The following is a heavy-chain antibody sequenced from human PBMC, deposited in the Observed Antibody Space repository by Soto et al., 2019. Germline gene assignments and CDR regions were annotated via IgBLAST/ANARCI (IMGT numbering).Heavy chain of an antibody. D-gene: IGHD3-10*01. V-gene: IGHV4-34*01. CDR1: GGSFSGYY. J-gene: IGHJ6*04. CDR3: ARVVSGGSGTYYYGMDV. Sequence: SETLSLTCAVYGGSFSGYYWSWIRLPPEKGLEWVGEINHSGSTNYNRSLKSRVPISVATSKNQFSLKLSSVTAADTAVYYCARVVSGGSGTYYYGMDVWGKGTTVTVSS. CDR2: INHSGST.